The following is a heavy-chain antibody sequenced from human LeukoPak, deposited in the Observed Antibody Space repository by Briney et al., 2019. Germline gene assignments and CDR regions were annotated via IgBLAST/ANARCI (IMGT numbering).Heavy chain of an antibody. CDR3: ARIVATYDNGFDP. CDR1: GFTVSSNY. D-gene: IGHD5-12*01. CDR2: IYYSGNA. V-gene: IGHV4-59*04. Sequence: PGGSLRLSCAASGFTVSSNYMSWIRQPPGKGLEWIANIYYSGNAYYNPSLKSRLTISVDTSKNQFSLKLSSLTATDTAIYYCARIVATYDNGFDPWGQGTLVTVSS. J-gene: IGHJ5*02.